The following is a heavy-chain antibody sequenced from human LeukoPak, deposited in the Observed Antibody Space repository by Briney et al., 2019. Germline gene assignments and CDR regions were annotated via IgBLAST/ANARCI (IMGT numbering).Heavy chain of an antibody. Sequence: PGGSLRLSCAASGFTFSSYNMNWVRQTPGQGLEWVSSITSGSSHIYYADSVKGRFTISRDNANSSLYLQMNSLRAEDTAVYYCARDPYSGSYGADYYYYMDVWGKGTTVTISS. CDR1: GFTFSSYN. V-gene: IGHV3-21*01. D-gene: IGHD1-26*01. CDR3: ARDPYSGSYGADYYYYMDV. J-gene: IGHJ6*03. CDR2: ITSGSSHI.